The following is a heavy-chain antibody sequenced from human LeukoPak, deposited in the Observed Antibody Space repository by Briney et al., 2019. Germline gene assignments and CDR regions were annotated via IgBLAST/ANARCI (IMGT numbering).Heavy chain of an antibody. CDR3: ARSRSGWLIDF. CDR1: GFTFSSYG. D-gene: IGHD6-19*01. V-gene: IGHV3-33*01. Sequence: GGSLRLSCAASGFTFSSYGMHWVRQAPGKGLVWVAVIWFDENNKYYGDSVKGRFTISRDNSKDTLSLQMNSLRAEDTAVYYCARSRSGWLIDFWGQGTLVTVSS. J-gene: IGHJ4*02. CDR2: IWFDENNK.